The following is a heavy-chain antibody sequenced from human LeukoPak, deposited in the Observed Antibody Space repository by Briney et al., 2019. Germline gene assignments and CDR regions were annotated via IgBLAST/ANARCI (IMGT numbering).Heavy chain of an antibody. V-gene: IGHV4-34*01. CDR3: ARVRGRTTVVIRGNYFDY. J-gene: IGHJ4*02. D-gene: IGHD4-23*01. CDR1: GGSFSGYY. CDR2: INHSGST. Sequence: SETLSLTCAVYGGSFSGYYWSWIRQPPGKGLEWIGEINHSGSTNYNPSLKSRVTISVDTSKNQFSLKLSSVTAADTAVYYCARVRGRTTVVIRGNYFDYWGQGTLVTVSS.